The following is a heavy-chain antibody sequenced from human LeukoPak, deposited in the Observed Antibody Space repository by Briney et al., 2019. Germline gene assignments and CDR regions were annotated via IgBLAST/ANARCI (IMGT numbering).Heavy chain of an antibody. D-gene: IGHD3-10*01. Sequence: PGGSLTLSCAASGFTFSSYEMNWVRQAPGKGLEWVSYISSSGSTIYYADSVKGRFTISRDNAKNSLYLQMNSLRAEDTAVYYCARTQYYYGSGSPDYWGEGTLGTVSS. V-gene: IGHV3-48*03. CDR1: GFTFSSYE. CDR2: ISSSGSTI. J-gene: IGHJ4*02. CDR3: ARTQYYYGSGSPDY.